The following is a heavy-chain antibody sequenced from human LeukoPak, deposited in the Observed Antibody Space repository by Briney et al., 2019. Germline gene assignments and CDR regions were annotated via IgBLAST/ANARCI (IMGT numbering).Heavy chain of an antibody. Sequence: GASVKVSCMASGYTFTSYDVNWVRQATGQGLEWMGWMNPNSGNTGYAQKFQGRVTMTRNTSISTAYMELSSLRSEDTAVYYCARGGSPYYYDSSGYPNWGQGTLVTVSS. CDR1: GYTFTSYD. CDR2: MNPNSGNT. J-gene: IGHJ4*02. CDR3: ARGGSPYYYDSSGYPN. D-gene: IGHD3-22*01. V-gene: IGHV1-8*01.